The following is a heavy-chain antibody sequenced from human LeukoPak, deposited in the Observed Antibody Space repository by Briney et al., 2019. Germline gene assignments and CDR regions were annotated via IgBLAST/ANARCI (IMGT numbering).Heavy chain of an antibody. J-gene: IGHJ4*02. V-gene: IGHV4-34*01. CDR2: INHSGST. Sequence: PSETLSLTCAVYGGSFSGYYWSWIRQPPGKGLEWIGEINHSGSTNYNPSLKSRVTISVDTSKNQFSLKLSSVTAADTAVYYCARGSRYYYGSGSYCDYWGQGTLVTVSS. CDR1: GGSFSGYY. D-gene: IGHD3-10*01. CDR3: ARGSRYYYGSGSYCDY.